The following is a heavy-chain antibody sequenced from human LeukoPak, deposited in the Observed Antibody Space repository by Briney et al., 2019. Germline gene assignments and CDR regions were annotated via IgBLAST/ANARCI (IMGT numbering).Heavy chain of an antibody. Sequence: PSETLSLTCAVSGGSISSNYWSWIRQPPGKGLEWVGYISYSGSTNYNPSLKGRVTISGDTSKNQFSLKLSSVTAADTAVYYCARALYSGPILDYWGQGTLVTVSS. CDR3: ARALYSGPILDY. V-gene: IGHV4-59*01. J-gene: IGHJ4*02. CDR1: GGSISSNY. CDR2: ISYSGST. D-gene: IGHD1-26*01.